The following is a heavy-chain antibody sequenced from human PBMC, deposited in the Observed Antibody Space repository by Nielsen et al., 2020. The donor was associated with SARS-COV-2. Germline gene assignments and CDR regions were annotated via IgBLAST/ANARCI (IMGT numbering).Heavy chain of an antibody. CDR1: GFTFSSYW. J-gene: IGHJ6*02. CDR3: AKGYGSGSSFSGMDV. CDR2: IKQDGSEK. V-gene: IGHV3-7*03. Sequence: GESLKISCAASGFTFSSYWMSWVRQAPGKGLEWVANIKQDGSEKYYVDSVKGRFTISRDNAKNSLYLQMNSLRAEDTALYYCAKGYGSGSSFSGMDVWGQGTTVTVSS. D-gene: IGHD3-10*01.